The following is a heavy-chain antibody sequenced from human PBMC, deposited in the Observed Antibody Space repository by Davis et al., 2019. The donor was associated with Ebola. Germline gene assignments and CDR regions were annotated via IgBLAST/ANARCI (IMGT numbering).Heavy chain of an antibody. J-gene: IGHJ4*02. CDR2: IYYSGIT. CDR3: ARSPTPQLWFLFDF. D-gene: IGHD5-18*01. CDR1: GGSIISSSSY. V-gene: IGHV4-39*01. Sequence: SETLSLTCTVSGGSIISSSSYWGWIRQPPRKGLEWIGSIYYSGITYYNPSLKSRVTISVDTSKNQFSLKLRSVTAADTAVYCCARSPTPQLWFLFDFWGQGTLVTVSS.